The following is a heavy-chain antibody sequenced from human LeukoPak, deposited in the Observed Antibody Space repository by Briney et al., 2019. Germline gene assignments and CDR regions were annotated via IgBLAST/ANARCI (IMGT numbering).Heavy chain of an antibody. J-gene: IGHJ5*02. CDR3: ARGRGSGIRDWFDP. CDR2: INHSGST. V-gene: IGHV4-34*01. Sequence: SETLSLTCAVYGGSFSGYYWSWIRQPPGKGLEWIGEINHSGSTNYNPSLKSRVTISIDTSKNQFSLKLSSVTAADKAVYYCARGRGSGIRDWFDPWGQGTLVTVSS. CDR1: GGSFSGYY. D-gene: IGHD3-10*01.